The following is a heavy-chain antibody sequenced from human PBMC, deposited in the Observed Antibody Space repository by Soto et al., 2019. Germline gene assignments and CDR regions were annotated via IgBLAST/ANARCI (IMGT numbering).Heavy chain of an antibody. CDR2: INSDGSST. CDR1: GFTFSSYW. D-gene: IGHD6-6*01. Sequence: GGSLRLSCAASGFTFSSYWMHWVRQAPGKGLVWVSRINSDGSSTSYADSVKGRFTISRDNAKNTLYLQINSLRAEDTAVYYCAREWESSSSGYYYYYMDVWGKGTTVTVSS. V-gene: IGHV3-74*01. J-gene: IGHJ6*03. CDR3: AREWESSSSGYYYYYMDV.